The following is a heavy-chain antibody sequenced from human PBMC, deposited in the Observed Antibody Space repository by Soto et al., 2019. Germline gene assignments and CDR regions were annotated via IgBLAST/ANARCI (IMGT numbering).Heavy chain of an antibody. J-gene: IGHJ4*02. CDR3: AREVTGYSRN. CDR2: MNPNSGNT. V-gene: IGHV1-8*01. D-gene: IGHD6-13*01. CDR1: GYTFTSYD. Sequence: QVQLVQSGAEVKKPGASVKVSCKASGYTFTSYDINWVRQATGQGLEWMGWMNPNSGNTGYAQKFXGXVXVXXTTSISTAFMELRRLGSEDTAVYYCAREVTGYSRNWGQGTLVTVSS.